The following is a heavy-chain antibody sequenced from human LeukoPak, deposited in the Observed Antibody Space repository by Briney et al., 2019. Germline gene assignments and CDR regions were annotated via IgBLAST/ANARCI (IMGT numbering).Heavy chain of an antibody. CDR2: INPSGGST. D-gene: IGHD3-10*01. J-gene: IGHJ4*02. CDR3: ARESSRDYYGSGSFIDY. Sequence: GASVKVSCKASGYTFTSYYMHWVRQAPGQGLEWMGMINPSGGSTSYAQKFQGRVTMTRDTSTSTVYMELSSLRSEDTAVYYCARESSRDYYGSGSFIDYWXQGTLVTVSS. V-gene: IGHV1-46*01. CDR1: GYTFTSYY.